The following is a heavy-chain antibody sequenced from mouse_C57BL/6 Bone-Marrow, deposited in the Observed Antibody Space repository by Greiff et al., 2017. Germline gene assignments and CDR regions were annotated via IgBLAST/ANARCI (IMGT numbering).Heavy chain of an antibody. D-gene: IGHD1-1*01. CDR3: ASCTTGEKDFDV. V-gene: IGHV1-50*01. Sequence: QVQLQQPGAELVKPGASVKLSCKASGYTFTSYWMQWVKQRPGQGLEWIGEIDPSDSYTNYNQKFKGKATLTVDTSSSTAYMQLSSRTSEGSAVYYCASCTTGEKDFDVWGTGTTVTVSS. J-gene: IGHJ1*03. CDR1: GYTFTSYW. CDR2: IDPSDSYT.